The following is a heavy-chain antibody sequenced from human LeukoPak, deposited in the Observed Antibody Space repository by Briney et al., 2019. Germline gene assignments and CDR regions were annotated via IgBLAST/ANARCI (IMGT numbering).Heavy chain of an antibody. J-gene: IGHJ4*02. V-gene: IGHV3-48*04. Sequence: GGSLRLPCAASGFIFSSYAMSWVRQAPGKGLEWVSYISSSGSTIYYADSVKGRFTISRDNAKNSLYLQMNSLRAEDTAVYYCARDQVGAVFVDYWGQGTLVTVSS. CDR3: ARDQVGAVFVDY. CDR1: GFIFSSYA. D-gene: IGHD6-19*01. CDR2: ISSSGSTI.